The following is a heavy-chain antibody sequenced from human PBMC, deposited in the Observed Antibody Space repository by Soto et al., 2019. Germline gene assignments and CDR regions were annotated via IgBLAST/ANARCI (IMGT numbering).Heavy chain of an antibody. CDR1: GFTFSSNS. J-gene: IGHJ6*02. Sequence: PGGSLRLSCSASGFTFSSNSMHWVRQAPGKGLEYVSGISNNGGSTYHADSVKDRFFISRDSPKNTVYLQVNSLRTEDTAVYYCVRSSRRDITASRGMDVWGQGTTVTVSS. D-gene: IGHD3-3*01. CDR2: ISNNGGST. V-gene: IGHV3-64*04. CDR3: VRSSRRDITASRGMDV.